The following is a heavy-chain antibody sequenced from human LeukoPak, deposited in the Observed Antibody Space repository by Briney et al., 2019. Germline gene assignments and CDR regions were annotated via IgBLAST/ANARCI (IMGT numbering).Heavy chain of an antibody. CDR3: TTRHYYDSSGYYY. V-gene: IGHV3-30*02. CDR1: GFTFSTYG. J-gene: IGHJ4*02. Sequence: GGSLRLSCAASGFTFSTYGMHWVRQAPGKGLEWVTFIRYDGSTKHYADSVKGRFTISRDNSKNTLYLQVNSLRVEDTAVYYCTTRHYYDSSGYYYWGQGTLVTVSS. D-gene: IGHD3-22*01. CDR2: IRYDGSTK.